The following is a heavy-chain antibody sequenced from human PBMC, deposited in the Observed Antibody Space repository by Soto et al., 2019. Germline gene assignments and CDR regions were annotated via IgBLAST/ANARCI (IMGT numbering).Heavy chain of an antibody. CDR3: VKVTITPGVVVAATNAFDI. V-gene: IGHV3-64D*08. Sequence: GGSLRLSCAASGFTFSSYAMSLVRQAPGKGLEYVSAISSNGGSTYYADSVKGRFTISRDNSKNTLYLQMSSLRAEDAAVYYCVKVTITPGVVVAATNAFDIWGQGTMVTVSS. J-gene: IGHJ3*02. D-gene: IGHD2-15*01. CDR1: GFTFSSYA. CDR2: ISSNGGST.